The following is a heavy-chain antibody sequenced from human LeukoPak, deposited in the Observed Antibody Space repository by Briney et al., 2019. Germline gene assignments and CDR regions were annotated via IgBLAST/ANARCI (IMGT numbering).Heavy chain of an antibody. Sequence: DPSETLSLTCTVSGVSISSGDYYWSWIRQPPGKGLEWLGYIYYIGSTYYNPSLESRFTMSIDTSNNRFSLKLNSVTAADTAVYYCARDTRIEWLRFLAYWGQGTLVTVSS. CDR3: ARDTRIEWLRFLAY. J-gene: IGHJ4*02. V-gene: IGHV4-30-4*01. CDR2: IYYIGST. D-gene: IGHD5-12*01. CDR1: GVSISSGDYY.